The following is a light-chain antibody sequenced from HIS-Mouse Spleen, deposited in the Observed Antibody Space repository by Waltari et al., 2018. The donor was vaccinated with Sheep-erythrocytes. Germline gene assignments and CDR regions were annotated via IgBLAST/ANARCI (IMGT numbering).Light chain of an antibody. CDR3: SSYTSSSTLVV. CDR1: SSDVGGYNY. V-gene: IGLV2-14*03. CDR2: DVS. J-gene: IGLJ2*01. Sequence: QSALTQPASVSGSPGPSITISCTGTSSDVGGYNYVSVYQQHPGKAPKLMIYDVSNRPSGVSNRFSGSKSGNTASLTISGLQAEDEADYYCSSYTSSSTLVVFGGGTKLTVL.